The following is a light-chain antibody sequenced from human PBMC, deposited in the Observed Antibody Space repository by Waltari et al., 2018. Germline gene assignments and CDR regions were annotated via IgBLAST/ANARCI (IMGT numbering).Light chain of an antibody. CDR3: QQSYSSLYT. CDR1: QRISNF. CDR2: AAS. J-gene: IGKJ2*01. V-gene: IGKV1-39*01. Sequence: DLQMTQSPSSLSASVRDRVTITCRASQRISNFLNWYQQKPGKAPKLLIYAASSLQSGVPSRFSASGSGTDFTLTISSLQPEDFATYFCQQSYSSLYTFGQGTKLEI.